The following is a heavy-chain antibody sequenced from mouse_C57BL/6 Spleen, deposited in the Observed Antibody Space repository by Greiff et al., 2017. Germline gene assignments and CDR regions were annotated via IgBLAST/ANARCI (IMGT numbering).Heavy chain of an antibody. Sequence: EVKLMESGGGLVQPGGSLKLSCAASGFTFSDYYMYWVRQTPEKRLEWVAYISNGGGSTYYPDTVQGRFTISRDHAKNTLYLQMSRLKSEDTAMYYCARRGGTVYLYYAMDYWGQGTSVTVSS. V-gene: IGHV5-12*01. J-gene: IGHJ4*01. CDR3: ARRGGTVYLYYAMDY. CDR1: GFTFSDYY. D-gene: IGHD1-1*01. CDR2: ISNGGGST.